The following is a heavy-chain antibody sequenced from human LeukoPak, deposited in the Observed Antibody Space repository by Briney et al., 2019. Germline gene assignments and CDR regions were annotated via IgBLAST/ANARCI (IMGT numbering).Heavy chain of an antibody. CDR2: VDYTGSA. V-gene: IGHV4-59*01. CDR1: GGSISFYH. D-gene: IGHD1-1*01. CDR3: ARRYNESPRDIIFDH. Sequence: SETLCLTCTVSGGSISFYHWSWIPHPPGKGLEWIAYVDYTGSAKYIPSLKSRVSISLDTSKNQNSLQLRSVTAADAAVYYCARRYNESPRDIIFDHWGQGTLVTVSS. J-gene: IGHJ4*02.